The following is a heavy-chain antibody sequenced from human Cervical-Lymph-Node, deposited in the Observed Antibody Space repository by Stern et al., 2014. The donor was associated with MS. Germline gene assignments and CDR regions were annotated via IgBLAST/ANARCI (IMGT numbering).Heavy chain of an antibody. J-gene: IGHJ6*02. Sequence: VQLVQSGGGLVKPGGSLRLSCAASGFTLSSYNMNWVRQAPGKGLEWVSSITSTGYRYNADSLKGRFTISRDNAKNSLYLHMNSLRAEDTAVYYCARDDLRSYYGMDVWGQGTTVTVSS. CDR2: ITSTGYR. V-gene: IGHV3-21*01. CDR1: GFTLSSYN. CDR3: ARDDLRSYYGMDV.